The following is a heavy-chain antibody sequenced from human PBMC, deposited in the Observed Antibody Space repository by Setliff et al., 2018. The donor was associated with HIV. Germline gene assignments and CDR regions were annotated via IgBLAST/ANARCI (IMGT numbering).Heavy chain of an antibody. CDR1: GYTFTGYY. J-gene: IGHJ5*02. V-gene: IGHV7-4-1*02. CDR2: INTNTGNP. CDR3: ARTPLSIAARSAWDWFDP. Sequence: ASVKVSCKASGYTFTGYYVHWVRQAPGQGLEWMGWINTNTGNPTYAQGFTGRFVFSLDTSVSTAYLQISSLKAEDTAVYYCARTPLSIAARSAWDWFDPWGQGTLVTVSS. D-gene: IGHD6-6*01.